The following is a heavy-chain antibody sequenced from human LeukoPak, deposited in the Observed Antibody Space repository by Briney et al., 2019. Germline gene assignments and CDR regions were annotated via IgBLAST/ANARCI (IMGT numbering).Heavy chain of an antibody. J-gene: IGHJ4*02. CDR1: GFTFSSYA. Sequence: GGSLRLSCAASGFTFSSYAMHWVRRAPGKGLEWVAVISYDGSNKYYADSVKGRFTISRDNAKNSLYLQMNSLRAEDTAVYYCAREQWLALDYWGQGTLVTVSS. V-gene: IGHV3-30-3*01. CDR2: ISYDGSNK. D-gene: IGHD6-19*01. CDR3: AREQWLALDY.